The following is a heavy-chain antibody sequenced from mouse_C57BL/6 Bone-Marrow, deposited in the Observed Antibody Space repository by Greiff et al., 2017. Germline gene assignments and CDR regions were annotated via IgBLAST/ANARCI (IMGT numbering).Heavy chain of an antibody. Sequence: VQLQQSGADLMKPGASVKLSCKATGFTFTGYWIEWVKQRPGHGLEWVGEILPGRGSTNYNEKFQGRATFTADNSANTAYMQLSILTTEDSSIYYCSRGPYSTFFFDYWGQGTTLKVSS. V-gene: IGHV1-9*01. D-gene: IGHD2-5*01. J-gene: IGHJ2*01. CDR1: GFTFTGYW. CDR2: ILPGRGST. CDR3: SRGPYSTFFFDY.